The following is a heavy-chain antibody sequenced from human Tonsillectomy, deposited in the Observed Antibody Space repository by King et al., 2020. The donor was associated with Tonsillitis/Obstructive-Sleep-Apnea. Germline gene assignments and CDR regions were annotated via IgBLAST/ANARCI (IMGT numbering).Heavy chain of an antibody. Sequence: QLVQSGAEVKKPGESLKISCKGSGYSFTTYWIGWVRQMPGKGLEWMGIIYPGDSHTTYSPSFQGQVTISADKSITTAYLQGSSLKASDTAMYYCARLHSGTFAYTEYFQHWGQGTLVTVSS. CDR1: GYSFTTYW. V-gene: IGHV5-51*01. CDR3: ARLHSGTFAYTEYFQH. CDR2: IYPGDSHT. J-gene: IGHJ1*01. D-gene: IGHD1-26*01.